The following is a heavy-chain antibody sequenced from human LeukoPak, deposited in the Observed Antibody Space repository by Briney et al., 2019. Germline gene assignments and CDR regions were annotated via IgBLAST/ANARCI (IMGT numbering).Heavy chain of an antibody. D-gene: IGHD2-2*02. CDR1: GFTFSSYA. J-gene: IGHJ4*02. V-gene: IGHV3-23*01. CDR3: RIVPAAIRDYFDY. CDR2: ISGSGGST. Sequence: GGSLRLSCAASGFTFSSYAMSWVGQAPGKGLEWVSAISGSGGSTYYADSVKGRFTISRDNSKNTLYLQMNSLRAEDTAVYYCRIVPAAIRDYFDYWGQGTLVTVSS.